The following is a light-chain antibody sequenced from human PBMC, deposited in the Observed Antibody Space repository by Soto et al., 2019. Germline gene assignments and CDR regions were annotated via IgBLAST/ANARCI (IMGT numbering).Light chain of an antibody. CDR3: QQYYYWPPWT. Sequence: EIVLTQSPGTLSLSPVERATLSCRASQSVSRNLAWHQQKPGQAPRLLMYSVSNRATGVPARFSGSGSGTEFTLTISSLQSEDFAVYYCQQYYYWPPWTFGQGTKVDIK. CDR2: SVS. CDR1: QSVSRN. J-gene: IGKJ1*01. V-gene: IGKV3-15*01.